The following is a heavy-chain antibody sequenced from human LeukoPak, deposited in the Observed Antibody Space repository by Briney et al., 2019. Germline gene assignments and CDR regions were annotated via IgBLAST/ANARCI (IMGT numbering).Heavy chain of an antibody. J-gene: IGHJ4*02. CDR1: GFTSSTYG. CDR3: ARVDGGNGILNY. D-gene: IGHD4-23*01. CDR2: IRYDGSNK. V-gene: IGHV3-30*02. Sequence: GGSLRLSCAASGFTSSTYGMHWVRQAPGKGLQWVAFIRYDGSNKYYADSVKGRFTISRDNSKNTLYLQMNSLSSEDTAVYYCARVDGGNGILNYWGQGTLVTVSS.